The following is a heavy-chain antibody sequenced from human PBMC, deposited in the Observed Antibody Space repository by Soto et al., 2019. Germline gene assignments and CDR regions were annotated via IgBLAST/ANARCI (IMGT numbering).Heavy chain of an antibody. CDR3: ARGSVWGSETSGVVDY. CDR1: GYTLTNDD. D-gene: IGHD3-16*01. V-gene: IGHV1-8*01. J-gene: IGHJ4*02. CDR2: VNPNSGKT. Sequence: QVQLVQSGAEVKKPGASVKVSCKASGYTLTNDDISWVRQATGQGREWRGWVNPNSGKTGYAQKFQGRFTMTSDTSISTAYMELSSLRSEDTAVYYCARGSVWGSETSGVVDYWGQGTLVTVSS.